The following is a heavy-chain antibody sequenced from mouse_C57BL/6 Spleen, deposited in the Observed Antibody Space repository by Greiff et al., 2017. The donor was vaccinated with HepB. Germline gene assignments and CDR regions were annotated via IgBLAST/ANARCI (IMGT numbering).Heavy chain of an antibody. V-gene: IGHV5-6*01. CDR2: ISSGGSYT. CDR1: GFTFSSYG. CDR3: ARHEDEAMDY. Sequence: EVKLMESGGDLVKPGGSLKLPCAASGFTFSSYGMSWVRQTPDKRLEWVATISSGGSYTYYPDSVKGRFTISRDNAKNTLYLQMSSLKSEDTAMYYCARHEDEAMDYWGQGTSVTVSS. J-gene: IGHJ4*01.